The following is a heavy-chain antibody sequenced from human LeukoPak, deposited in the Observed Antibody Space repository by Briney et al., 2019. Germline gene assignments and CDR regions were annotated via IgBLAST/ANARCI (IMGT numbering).Heavy chain of an antibody. CDR2: IGSSSSYI. CDR1: GFTFSSYS. D-gene: IGHD5-18*01. V-gene: IGHV3-21*01. CDR3: ARDYLVDTAMVTEDY. Sequence: KPGGSLRLSCAASGFTFSSYSMNWVRQAPGKGLVGVSSIGSSSSYIYYAASGKGRFTISRDNAKNSRYLQMNSLRAEDTAVYYCARDYLVDTAMVTEDYWGQGTLVTVSS. J-gene: IGHJ4*02.